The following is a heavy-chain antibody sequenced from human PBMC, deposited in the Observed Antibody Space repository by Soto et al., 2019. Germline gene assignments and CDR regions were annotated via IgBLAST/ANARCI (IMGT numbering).Heavy chain of an antibody. CDR2: IYHSGST. D-gene: IGHD2-2*01. CDR1: GDSISSFY. J-gene: IGHJ5*02. Sequence: PSETLSLTCTVSGDSISSFYWSWIRQSPGKGLEWIGYIYHSGSTYYNPSLKSRVTISVDRSKNQFSLKLSSVTAADTAVYYCARVPTPWGQGTLVTVSS. V-gene: IGHV4-59*12. CDR3: ARVPTP.